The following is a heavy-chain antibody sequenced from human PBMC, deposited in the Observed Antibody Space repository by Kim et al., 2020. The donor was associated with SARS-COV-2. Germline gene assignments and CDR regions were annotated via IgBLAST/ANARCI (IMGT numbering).Heavy chain of an antibody. CDR3: ARDRPNDIRFGELFQTEFAP. V-gene: IGHV3-11*01. CDR2: ISSSGSTI. CDR1: GFTFSDYY. J-gene: IGHJ5*02. Sequence: GGSLRISCAASGFTFSDYYMSWIRQAPGKGLEWVSYISSSGSTIYYADSVKGRFTISRDNAKNSLYLQMNSLRAEDTAVYYCARDRPNDIRFGELFQTEFAPWGQGALVTVSS. D-gene: IGHD3-10*01.